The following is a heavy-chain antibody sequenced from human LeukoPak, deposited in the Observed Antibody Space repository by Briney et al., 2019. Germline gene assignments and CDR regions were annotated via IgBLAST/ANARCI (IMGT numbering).Heavy chain of an antibody. CDR3: AKGFVDY. CDR2: ISYDGSNK. CDR1: GFTFSSYG. D-gene: IGHD2-15*01. Sequence: PGGSLGLSCAASGFTFSSYGMHWVRQAPGKGLEWVAVISYDGSNKYYADSVKGRFTISRDNSKNTLYLQMNSLRAEDTAVYYCAKGFVDYWGQGTLVTVSS. V-gene: IGHV3-30*18. J-gene: IGHJ4*02.